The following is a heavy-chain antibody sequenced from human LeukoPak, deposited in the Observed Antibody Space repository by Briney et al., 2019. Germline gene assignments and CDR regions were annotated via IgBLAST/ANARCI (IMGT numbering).Heavy chain of an antibody. V-gene: IGHV3-48*04. CDR3: ARIDSGWNFDY. J-gene: IGHJ4*02. D-gene: IGHD6-19*01. Sequence: PGGSLRLSCTASGFTFSSYGMHWVRQAPGKGLEWLSYIGSSDNTIYYADSVKGRFTISRDNAKNSLYLQMNSLRAEDTAVYYCARIDSGWNFDYWGQGTLVAVSS. CDR1: GFTFSSYG. CDR2: IGSSDNTI.